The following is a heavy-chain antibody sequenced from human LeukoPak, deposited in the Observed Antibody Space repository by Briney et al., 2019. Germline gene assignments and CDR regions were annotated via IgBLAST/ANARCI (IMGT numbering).Heavy chain of an antibody. Sequence: ASVKVSCKASGYTFTSYYMHWVRQAPGQGLEWMGIINPSGGSTSYAQKFQGRVTMTRDMSTSTVYMELSSLRSEDTAVYYCARDSGSYPSPDFWYYYYMDVWGKGTTVTVSS. J-gene: IGHJ6*03. CDR3: ARDSGSYPSPDFWYYYYMDV. CDR2: INPSGGST. V-gene: IGHV1-46*01. CDR1: GYTFTSYY. D-gene: IGHD1-26*01.